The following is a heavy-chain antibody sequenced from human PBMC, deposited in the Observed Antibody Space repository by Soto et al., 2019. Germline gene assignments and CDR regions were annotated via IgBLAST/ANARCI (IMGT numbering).Heavy chain of an antibody. D-gene: IGHD3-9*01. V-gene: IGHV3-23*01. CDR2: ISGTGGST. CDR3: GGAHDYDILTGYPFDY. CDR1: GFTFSNYV. J-gene: IGHJ4*02. Sequence: PGGSLRLSCAASGFTFSNYVLSWVRQAPGKGLEWVSAISGTGGSTYYADSVKGRFTISRDNSKNTLYVQMNSLRVEDTAVYYCGGAHDYDILTGYPFDYRGQGTLVTVSS.